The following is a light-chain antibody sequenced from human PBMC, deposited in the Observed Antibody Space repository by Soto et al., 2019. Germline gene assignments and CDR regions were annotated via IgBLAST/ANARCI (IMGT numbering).Light chain of an antibody. CDR1: SSNIGNNY. CDR3: ATWDSSLSVVV. CDR2: EDN. J-gene: IGLJ2*01. Sequence: QPVLRRPASGSAAPLQRGCIFRPGRSSNIGNNYVSWYQQPPGTAPNLLIYEDNRRRSGIPDRFSGSKSVTSATLGITGLQTGDEADYYCATWDSSLSVVVFGGGTKVTVL. V-gene: IGLV1-51*02.